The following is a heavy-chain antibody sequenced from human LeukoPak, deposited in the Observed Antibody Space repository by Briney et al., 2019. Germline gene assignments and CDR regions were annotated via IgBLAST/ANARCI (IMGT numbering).Heavy chain of an antibody. Sequence: PGGSLRLSCAASGFTFSSYGMHWVRQAPGKGLEWVAFIRYDGSNKYYADSVKGRFTISRDNSKNTLYLQMNSLRAEDTAVYYCAKGGRNCSSTSCYRGREYYYYYYYMDVWGKGTTATVSS. V-gene: IGHV3-30*02. CDR3: AKGGRNCSSTSCYRGREYYYYYYYMDV. J-gene: IGHJ6*03. CDR2: IRYDGSNK. CDR1: GFTFSSYG. D-gene: IGHD2-2*02.